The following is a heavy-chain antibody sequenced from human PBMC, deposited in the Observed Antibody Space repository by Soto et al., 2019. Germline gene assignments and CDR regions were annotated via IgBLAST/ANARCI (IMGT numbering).Heavy chain of an antibody. Sequence: GGSLRLSCAASGFTFSSYVMHWVRQAPGKGLEWVAVISYDGSNKYYADSVKGRFTISRDNSKNTLYLQMNSLRAEDTAVYYCAKGARVDYGSGSYYSGTTYYYYYGMDVWGQGTTVTVSS. CDR2: ISYDGSNK. CDR3: AKGARVDYGSGSYYSGTTYYYYYGMDV. J-gene: IGHJ6*02. CDR1: GFTFSSYV. D-gene: IGHD3-10*01. V-gene: IGHV3-30*18.